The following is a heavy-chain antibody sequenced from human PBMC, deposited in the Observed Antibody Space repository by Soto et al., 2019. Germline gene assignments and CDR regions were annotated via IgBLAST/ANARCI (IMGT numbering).Heavy chain of an antibody. D-gene: IGHD2-15*01. CDR1: GGSISSYY. J-gene: IGHJ4*02. CDR3: ARRLYHNRRYYFDY. CDR2: IYYSGST. V-gene: IGHV4-59*01. Sequence: SETLSLTCTVSGGSISSYYCSWVRQPPGKGLEWIGYIYYSGSTNYNPSLKSRVTISVDTSKNQFSLKLISVTAADTALYFCARRLYHNRRYYFDYWGQGALVTVSS.